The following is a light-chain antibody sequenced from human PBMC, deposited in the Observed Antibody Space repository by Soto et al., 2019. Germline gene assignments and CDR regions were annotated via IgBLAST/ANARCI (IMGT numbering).Light chain of an antibody. J-gene: IGLJ3*02. Sequence: QSALTQPASVSGSPGQSITIFCTGTSSDVGNYNLVSWYQQHPGKAPKLMIYEGSKRPSGVSTRFSGAKSGNTASLTISGLQAEDEADYYCCSYAGGSAWVFSGGTKLTVL. CDR3: CSYAGGSAWV. CDR2: EGS. CDR1: SSDVGNYNL. V-gene: IGLV2-23*01.